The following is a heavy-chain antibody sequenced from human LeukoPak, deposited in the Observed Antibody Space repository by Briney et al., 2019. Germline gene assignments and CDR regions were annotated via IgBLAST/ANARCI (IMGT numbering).Heavy chain of an antibody. Sequence: KSGGSLRLSCAASGFTVSSNYMNWVRQAPGKGLEWVGRIKSEVDGGTTYYAAPVKGRFIISRDDSRNTVSLLMNGLKTEDTGVYYCSDYGDYRWGQGTLVTVSS. J-gene: IGHJ5*02. CDR2: IKSEVDGGTT. CDR3: SDYGDYR. CDR1: GFTVSSNY. D-gene: IGHD4-17*01. V-gene: IGHV3-15*07.